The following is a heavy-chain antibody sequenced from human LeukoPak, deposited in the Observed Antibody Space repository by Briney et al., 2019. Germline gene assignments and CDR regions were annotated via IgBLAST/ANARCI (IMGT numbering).Heavy chain of an antibody. CDR3: ARPRYSSGWYFDF. CDR2: IDPSDSYT. CDR1: GYNFGTYW. V-gene: IGHV5-10-1*01. D-gene: IGHD6-19*01. Sequence: HGESLKISCRGYGYNFGTYWITWLRQMPGKGLEWMGRIDPSDSYTDYSPSFQGHVTISADKSISTAYLQWSSLKASDTAMYYCARPRYSSGWYFDFWGQGTLVTVSS. J-gene: IGHJ4*02.